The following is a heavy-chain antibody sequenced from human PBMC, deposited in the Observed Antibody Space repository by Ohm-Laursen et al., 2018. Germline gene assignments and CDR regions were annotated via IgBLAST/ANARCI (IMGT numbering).Heavy chain of an antibody. Sequence: SLRLSCTASGFTFSSYGMHWVRQAPGKGLEWVAVISYDGSNKYYADSVKGRFTISRDNSKNTLYLQMNSLRAEDTAVYYCAKSVSSTTGWYGMDVWGQGTTVTVSS. J-gene: IGHJ6*02. CDR3: AKSVSSTTGWYGMDV. CDR2: ISYDGSNK. V-gene: IGHV3-30*18. D-gene: IGHD2-2*01. CDR1: GFTFSSYG.